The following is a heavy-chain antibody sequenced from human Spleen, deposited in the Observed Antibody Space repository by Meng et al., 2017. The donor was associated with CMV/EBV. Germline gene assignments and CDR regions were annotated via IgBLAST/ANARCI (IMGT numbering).Heavy chain of an antibody. CDR3: ARDSSSMGYWSDP. CDR2: ISGSDGTL. CDR1: GFTFSSYE. D-gene: IGHD6-6*01. Sequence: GESLKISCAASGFTFSSYEMNWVRQAPGKGLEWVSYISGSDGTLYYADSVKGRFTISRDNSKNTVYLQMNSLRAEDTAVYYCARDSSSMGYWSDPWGQGTLVTVSS. V-gene: IGHV3-48*03. J-gene: IGHJ5*02.